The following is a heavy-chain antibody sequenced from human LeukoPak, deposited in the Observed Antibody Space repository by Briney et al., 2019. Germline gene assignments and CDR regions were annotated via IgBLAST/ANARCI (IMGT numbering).Heavy chain of an antibody. V-gene: IGHV3-21*01. CDR2: ISSSSSYI. J-gene: IGHJ3*02. CDR1: GFTFSSYS. D-gene: IGHD6-6*01. Sequence: PGGSLRLSCAASGFTFSSYSMNWVRQAPGKGLEWVSSISSSSSYIYYADSVKGRFTISRDNAKNSLYLQMNSLRAEDTAVYYCARPWSKGYSSSYDAFDIWGQGTMVTVSS. CDR3: ARPWSKGYSSSYDAFDI.